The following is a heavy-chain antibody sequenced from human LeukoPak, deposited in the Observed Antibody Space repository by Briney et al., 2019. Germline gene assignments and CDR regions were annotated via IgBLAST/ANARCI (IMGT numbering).Heavy chain of an antibody. D-gene: IGHD1-26*01. J-gene: IGHJ4*02. V-gene: IGHV1-69*05. CDR1: GGTFSSYA. Sequence: SVKVSCKASGGTFSSYAISWVRQAPGQGLEWMGGINPIFGTANYAQKFQGRVTITTDESTSTAYMELSSLRSEDTAVYYCAVGVGATRLFDYWGQGTLVTVSS. CDR3: AVGVGATRLFDY. CDR2: INPIFGTA.